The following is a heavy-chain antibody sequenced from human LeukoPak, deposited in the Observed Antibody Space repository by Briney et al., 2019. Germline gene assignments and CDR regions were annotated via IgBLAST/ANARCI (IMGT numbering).Heavy chain of an antibody. J-gene: IGHJ4*02. V-gene: IGHV3-53*01. D-gene: IGHD4-17*01. Sequence: GGSLRLSCTVSGFTVSSNPWSWVRQAPGKGLEWVSFIYSGGDTHYSDSVKGRFTISRDNSKNTLYLQINGLRAEDTAVYYCATRDSGDHPFFDYWGQGTLVTVSS. CDR1: GFTVSSNP. CDR3: ATRDSGDHPFFDY. CDR2: IYSGGDT.